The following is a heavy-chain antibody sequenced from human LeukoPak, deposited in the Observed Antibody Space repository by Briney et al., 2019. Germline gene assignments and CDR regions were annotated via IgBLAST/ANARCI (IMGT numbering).Heavy chain of an antibody. D-gene: IGHD5-24*01. CDR1: NGSISPHY. CDR2: IYSGGST. Sequence: SETLSLTCTISNGSISPHYWSWIRQPPGKGLEWIGYIYSGGSTNYNPSLKSRVTISLDTPKNQFSLRLNSMTAADTAIYYCARGTMAEGDFDSWGQGTLVAVSS. J-gene: IGHJ4*02. V-gene: IGHV4-59*11. CDR3: ARGTMAEGDFDS.